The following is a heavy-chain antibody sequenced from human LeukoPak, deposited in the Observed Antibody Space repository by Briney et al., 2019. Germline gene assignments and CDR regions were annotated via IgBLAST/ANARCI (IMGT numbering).Heavy chain of an antibody. Sequence: PSETLSLTCTVSGGSISSSSYYWGWIRQPPGKGLEWIGSIYYSGSTYYNPSLKSRVTISVDTSKNQFSLKLSSATAADTAVYYCARVIKNYGGNPGRYFDYWGQGTLVTVSS. CDR2: IYYSGST. V-gene: IGHV4-39*07. J-gene: IGHJ4*02. CDR3: ARVIKNYGGNPGRYFDY. D-gene: IGHD4-23*01. CDR1: GGSISSSSYY.